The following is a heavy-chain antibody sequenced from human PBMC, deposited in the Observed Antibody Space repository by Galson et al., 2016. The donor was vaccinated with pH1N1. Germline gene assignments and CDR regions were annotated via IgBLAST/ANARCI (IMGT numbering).Heavy chain of an antibody. D-gene: IGHD7-27*01. CDR1: GYTFTTNY. J-gene: IGHJ4*02. Sequence: SVKVSCKASGYTFTTNYIHWVRQAPGQGLEWMGVIDPSGGGTTYAQKFQARVTMPRDTSTSTVYMDLSSLKSEDTTVYYCTRDLGRLRDYWGQGTLVTVSS. CDR2: IDPSGGGT. V-gene: IGHV1-46*01. CDR3: TRDLGRLRDY.